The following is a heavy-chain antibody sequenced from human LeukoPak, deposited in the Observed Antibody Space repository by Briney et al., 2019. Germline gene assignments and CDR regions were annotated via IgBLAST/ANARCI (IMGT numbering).Heavy chain of an antibody. D-gene: IGHD1-26*01. CDR3: ARHSGIGMAQLYFDY. J-gene: IGHJ4*02. CDR2: IRYGVST. CDR1: GGSISSSYYY. Sequence: SETLSLTCTVSGGSISSSYYYWGWIRQPPGKGLEWIGYIRYGVSTYYNPSLKSRVTISVDTSKNHFSLSLSSVTAADTAVYHCARHSGIGMAQLYFDYWGQGTLVTVSS. V-gene: IGHV4-39*01.